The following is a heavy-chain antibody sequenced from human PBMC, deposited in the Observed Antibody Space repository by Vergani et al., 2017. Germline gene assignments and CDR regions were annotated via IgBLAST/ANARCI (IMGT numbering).Heavy chain of an antibody. D-gene: IGHD1-14*01. J-gene: IGHJ3*02. CDR3: ASEGSSGGALTGAFDI. CDR2: INPNSGGT. CDR1: GYTFTGYY. V-gene: IGHV1-2*02. Sequence: QVQLVQSGAEVKKPGASVKVSCKASGYTFTGYYMHWVRQAPGQGLEWMGWINPNSGGTNYAQKFQGRVTMTRDTSVSTAYMELRRLRSDDTAVYYCASEGSSGGALTGAFDIWGQGTMVTVSS.